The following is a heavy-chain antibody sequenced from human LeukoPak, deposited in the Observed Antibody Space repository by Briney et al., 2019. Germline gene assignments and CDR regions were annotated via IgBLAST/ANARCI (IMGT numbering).Heavy chain of an antibody. CDR1: GDSVSNKNTA. CDR3: ARSEAVAGTADY. V-gene: IGHV6-1*01. CDR2: TYYRSKWHY. J-gene: IGHJ4*02. D-gene: IGHD6-19*01. Sequence: SQTLSLTCGISGDSVSNKNTAWNWIRQSPSRGLEWLGRTYYRSKWHYGYAVSVKSRITINPDTSKNQFSLQLNSVTPEDTAVYYCARSEAVAGTADYWGQGTLVTVSS.